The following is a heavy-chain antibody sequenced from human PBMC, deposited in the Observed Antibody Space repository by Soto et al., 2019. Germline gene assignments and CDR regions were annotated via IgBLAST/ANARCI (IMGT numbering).Heavy chain of an antibody. CDR2: ISGSGGST. Sequence: GGSLRLSCAASGFTFSSYAMGWVRQAPGKGLEWVSAISGSGGSTYYADSVKGRFTISRDNSKNTLYLQMNSLRAEDTAVYYCAKEGIFGDYYGMDVWGQGATVTVSS. J-gene: IGHJ6*02. D-gene: IGHD3-3*01. CDR3: AKEGIFGDYYGMDV. CDR1: GFTFSSYA. V-gene: IGHV3-23*01.